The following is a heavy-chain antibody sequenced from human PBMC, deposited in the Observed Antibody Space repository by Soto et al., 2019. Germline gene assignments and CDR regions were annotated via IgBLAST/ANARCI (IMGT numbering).Heavy chain of an antibody. J-gene: IGHJ3*02. CDR1: GGSISSGGYY. Sequence: QVQLQESGPGLVKPSQTLSLTCTVSGGSISSGGYYWSWIRQHPGKGLEWIGYIYYSGSTYYNPYIKSRVTISVDTSKNQFSLKLSSVTAADTAVYYCARDSNRHAFDIWGQGTMVTVSS. V-gene: IGHV4-31*03. D-gene: IGHD7-27*01. CDR2: IYYSGST. CDR3: ARDSNRHAFDI.